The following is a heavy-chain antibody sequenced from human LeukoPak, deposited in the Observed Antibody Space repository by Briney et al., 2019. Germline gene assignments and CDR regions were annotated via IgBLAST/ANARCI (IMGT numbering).Heavy chain of an antibody. V-gene: IGHV4-4*09. CDR1: GGSISSNY. J-gene: IGHJ3*02. Sequence: SETLSLTCSVSGGSISSNYWSWVRQPPGKGLEWIGYISYSGSTNSGKSTNYNPSLKSRVTVSVDTSRNQFSLKLTSVTAADTAVYYCARAPRSRGYAFDIWGQGTMVTVSS. CDR2: ISYSGSTNSGKST. D-gene: IGHD3-10*01. CDR3: ARAPRSRGYAFDI.